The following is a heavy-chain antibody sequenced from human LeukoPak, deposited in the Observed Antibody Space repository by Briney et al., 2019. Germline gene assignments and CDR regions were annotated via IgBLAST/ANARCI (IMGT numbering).Heavy chain of an antibody. Sequence: ASVKVSCKASGYTFTSYDINWVRQATGQGLEWMGWMNPNSGNTGYAQKFQGRVTITRNTSISTAYMELSSLRSEDTAVYYCARGLMVRGVITDDAFDIWGQGTMVTVSS. CDR2: MNPNSGNT. CDR3: ARGLMVRGVITDDAFDI. V-gene: IGHV1-8*01. D-gene: IGHD3-10*01. CDR1: GYTFTSYD. J-gene: IGHJ3*02.